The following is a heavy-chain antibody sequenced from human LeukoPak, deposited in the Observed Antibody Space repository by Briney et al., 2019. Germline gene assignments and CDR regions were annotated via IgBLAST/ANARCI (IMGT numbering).Heavy chain of an antibody. Sequence: SVKVSCKASGGTFSSYAISWVRQAPGQGLEWMGRIIPIFGTANYAQKFQGRVTITTDESTSTAYMELSSLRSEDTAVYYCARDEGEYYDILTGLLWGQGTLVTVSA. V-gene: IGHV1-69*05. J-gene: IGHJ4*02. CDR3: ARDEGEYYDILTGLL. CDR1: GGTFSSYA. D-gene: IGHD3-9*01. CDR2: IIPIFGTA.